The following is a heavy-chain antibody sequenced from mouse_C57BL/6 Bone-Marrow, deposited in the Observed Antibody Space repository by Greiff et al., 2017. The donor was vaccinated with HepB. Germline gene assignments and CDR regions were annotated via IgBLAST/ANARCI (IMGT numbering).Heavy chain of an antibody. J-gene: IGHJ1*03. CDR2: FYPGSGSI. CDR3: ARHEEPRLLPYWYFDV. CDR1: GYTFTEYT. V-gene: IGHV1-62-2*01. D-gene: IGHD1-1*01. Sequence: VKVVESGAELVKPGASVKLSCKASGYTFTEYTIHWVKQRSGQGLEWIGWFYPGSGSIKYNEKFKDKATLTADKSSSTVYMELSRLTSEDSAVYFCARHEEPRLLPYWYFDVWGTGTTVTVSS.